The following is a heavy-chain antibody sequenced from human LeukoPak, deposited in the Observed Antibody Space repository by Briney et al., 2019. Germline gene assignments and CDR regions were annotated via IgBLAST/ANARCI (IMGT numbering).Heavy chain of an antibody. CDR2: IYPGDSHT. V-gene: IGHV5-51*01. CDR1: GYSFTNYW. Sequence: GESLKISCKGSGYSFTNYWIGWVRQMPGKGLEWMGIIYPGDSHTRYSPSFQGQVTISADKSISTAYLQWSSLKASDTAMYYCARGTGKYQLPDAFDIWGQGTMVTVSS. J-gene: IGHJ3*02. D-gene: IGHD2-2*01. CDR3: ARGTGKYQLPDAFDI.